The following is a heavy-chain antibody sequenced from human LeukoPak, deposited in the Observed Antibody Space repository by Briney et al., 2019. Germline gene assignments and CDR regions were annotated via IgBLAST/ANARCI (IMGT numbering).Heavy chain of an antibody. D-gene: IGHD5-12*01. CDR2: IKQDGSEK. CDR3: VGVVPTPALYYYYYYMDV. J-gene: IGHJ6*03. CDR1: GFTFSSYW. Sequence: PGGSLRLSCAASGFTFSSYWMSWVRQAPGKGLEWVANIKQDGSEKYYVDSVKGRFTISRDNAKNSLYLQMNSLRAEDTAVYYCVGVVPTPALYYYYYYMDVWGKGTTVTVSS. V-gene: IGHV3-7*01.